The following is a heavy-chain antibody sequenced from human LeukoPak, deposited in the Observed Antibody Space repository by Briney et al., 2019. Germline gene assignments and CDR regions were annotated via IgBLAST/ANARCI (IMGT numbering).Heavy chain of an antibody. Sequence: HAGGSLRLSCEASGFTFRNYEMNWVRQAPGKGLEWVSYISSSGSTIYYADSVKGRFTISRDNAKNSLYLQMNSLRAEDTAVYYCAELGITMIGGVWGKGTTVTISS. CDR3: AELGITMIGGV. CDR1: GFTFRNYE. V-gene: IGHV3-48*03. CDR2: ISSSGSTI. J-gene: IGHJ6*04. D-gene: IGHD3-10*02.